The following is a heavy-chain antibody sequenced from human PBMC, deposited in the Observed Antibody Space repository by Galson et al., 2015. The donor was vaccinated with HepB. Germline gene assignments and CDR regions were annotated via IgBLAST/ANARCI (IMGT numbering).Heavy chain of an antibody. CDR3: ARDFYDFWSGPPYYYYYMDV. Sequence: LRLSCAASGFSFSSYTMNWVRQAPGKGLEWVSYISSSSSTIYYADSVKGRFTISRDNAKNSLYLQMNSLRAEDTAVYYCARDFYDFWSGPPYYYYYMDVWGKGTTVTVSS. D-gene: IGHD3-3*01. V-gene: IGHV3-48*01. CDR1: GFSFSSYT. J-gene: IGHJ6*03. CDR2: ISSSSSTI.